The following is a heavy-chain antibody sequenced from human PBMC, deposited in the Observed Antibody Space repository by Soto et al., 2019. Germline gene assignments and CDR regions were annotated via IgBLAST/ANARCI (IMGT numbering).Heavy chain of an antibody. D-gene: IGHD1-26*01. J-gene: IGHJ4*02. Sequence: QVQLQEWGPGLGQPSETLSLTCTVSGGPVSSGNYYWNWIRQPPGKGLEWIAYVYYSGTTNYNPPLKSRVTISVDTSKSQFSLNLSSVTAADTAVYYCARLPRTGSPRYYFDSWGQGTLVTVSS. V-gene: IGHV4-61*01. CDR3: ARLPRTGSPRYYFDS. CDR1: GGPVSSGNYY. CDR2: VYYSGTT.